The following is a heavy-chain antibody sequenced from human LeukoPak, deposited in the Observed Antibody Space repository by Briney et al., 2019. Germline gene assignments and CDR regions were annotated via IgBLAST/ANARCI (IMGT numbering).Heavy chain of an antibody. Sequence: GGSLRLSCAASGFTFSSYGMSWVRQAPGKGLEWVSSISSSSSYIYYADSVKGRFTISRDNTKNSLYLQMNSLRAEDTAVYYCARDGPGLSYYFDYWGQGTLVTVSS. V-gene: IGHV3-21*01. CDR2: ISSSSSYI. J-gene: IGHJ4*02. D-gene: IGHD3/OR15-3a*01. CDR1: GFTFSSYG. CDR3: ARDGPGLSYYFDY.